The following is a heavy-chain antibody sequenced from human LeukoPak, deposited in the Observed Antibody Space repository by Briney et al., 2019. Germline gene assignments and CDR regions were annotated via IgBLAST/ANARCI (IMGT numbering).Heavy chain of an antibody. CDR2: ISGSAATI. J-gene: IGHJ4*02. V-gene: IGHV3-48*03. CDR1: GFTFSNYE. D-gene: IGHD4-17*01. Sequence: PGGSLRLSCAASGFTFSNYEMNWARQAPGKGLEWLSYISGSAATIYYADSVQGRFAISRDNAKNSLYLQMNSLRAEDTALYYCARMTTLTHYWGQGTLVTVSS. CDR3: ARMTTLTHY.